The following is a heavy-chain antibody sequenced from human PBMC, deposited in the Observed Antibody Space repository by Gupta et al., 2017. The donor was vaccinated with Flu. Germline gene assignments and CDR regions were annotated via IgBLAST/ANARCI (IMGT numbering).Heavy chain of an antibody. Sequence: EVQLVESVGGLVKPGGSLRLSCAASGFIFSNAWMSWVRQAPGKGLEWVGRIKSKTDGGTTDYAAPVKGRCTISRDDSKNTLYLQMNSLKTEDTAVYYCTTSPPKLGQTRYYYYGMDVWGQGTTVTVSS. D-gene: IGHD6-6*01. J-gene: IGHJ6*02. CDR3: TTSPPKLGQTRYYYYGMDV. CDR1: GFIFSNAW. CDR2: IKSKTDGGTT. V-gene: IGHV3-15*01.